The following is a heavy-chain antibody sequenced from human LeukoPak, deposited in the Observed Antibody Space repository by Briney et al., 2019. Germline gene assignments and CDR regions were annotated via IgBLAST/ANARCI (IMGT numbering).Heavy chain of an antibody. CDR3: AKDDRWLQFCC. CDR1: GFTFSSHG. Sequence: GGTLRLSCAASGFTFSSHGMNWVRQAPGKGLEWVSGIIPSGHTTYYADSVRGRFTISRDNSRNTLYLQMNSLRAEDTAVYYCAKDDRWLQFCCWGQGTLVTVSS. J-gene: IGHJ4*02. D-gene: IGHD5-24*01. V-gene: IGHV3-23*01. CDR2: IIPSGHTT.